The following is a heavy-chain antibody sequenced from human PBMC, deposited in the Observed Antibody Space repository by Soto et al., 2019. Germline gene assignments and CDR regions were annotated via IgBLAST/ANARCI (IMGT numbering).Heavy chain of an antibody. CDR1: GYTLTELS. V-gene: IGHV1-24*01. CDR2: FDPEDGET. CDR3: ATVGYSSSSGGPMPRGYHYGMDV. D-gene: IGHD6-6*01. Sequence: ASVKVSCKVSGYTLTELSMHWVRQAPGKGLEWMGGFDPEDGETIYAQKFQGRVTMTEDTSTDTAYMELSSLRSEDTAVYYCATVGYSSSSGGPMPRGYHYGMDVWGQGTTVTVSS. J-gene: IGHJ6*02.